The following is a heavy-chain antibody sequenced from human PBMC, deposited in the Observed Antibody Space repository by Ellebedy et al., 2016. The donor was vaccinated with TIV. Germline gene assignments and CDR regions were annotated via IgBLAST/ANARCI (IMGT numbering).Heavy chain of an antibody. V-gene: IGHV4-39*07. D-gene: IGHD1-14*01. CDR3: ASWEKPSAGAFDI. Sequence: MPSETLSLTCTVSGGSISSTSYYWGWIRQPPGKGLEWIGTIYYSGSTYSNPSLKSRVTISVDTSKNQFSLKLSSVTAADTAVYYCASWEKPSAGAFDIWGQGTMVTVSS. CDR2: IYYSGST. CDR1: GGSISSTSYY. J-gene: IGHJ3*02.